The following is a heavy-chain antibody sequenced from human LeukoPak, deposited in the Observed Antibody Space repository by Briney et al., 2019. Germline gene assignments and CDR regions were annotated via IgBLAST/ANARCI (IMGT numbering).Heavy chain of an antibody. CDR2: ISGSGAST. J-gene: IGHJ6*03. CDR3: AKALVASYGRAMDV. CDR1: RFTFISYA. D-gene: IGHD5-18*01. V-gene: IGHV3-23*01. Sequence: GGSLRLSCAPSRFTFISYAMSGGRQAPEKGLEWGSPISGSGASTSYAAYVKGPFTISRDNSTNMLYLQMHSLRAEATDVYSCAKALVASYGRAMDVWGKGTTVTVSS.